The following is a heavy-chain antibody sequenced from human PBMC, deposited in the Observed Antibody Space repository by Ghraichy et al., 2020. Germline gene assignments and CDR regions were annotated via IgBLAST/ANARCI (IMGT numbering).Heavy chain of an antibody. CDR3: ARAGFFNRLSLDIDS. CDR2: IYYRGTT. CDR1: GGSISSSSW. Sequence: ESLNISCAVSGGSISSSSWWTWVRQSPEKGLEWIGEIYYRGTTNYNPSLKGRVTVSLDKARDYFSLEMTSVTAADTGIYYCARAGFFNRLSLDIDSWGQGILGTVSS. J-gene: IGHJ4*02. V-gene: IGHV4-4*02. D-gene: IGHD3-16*02.